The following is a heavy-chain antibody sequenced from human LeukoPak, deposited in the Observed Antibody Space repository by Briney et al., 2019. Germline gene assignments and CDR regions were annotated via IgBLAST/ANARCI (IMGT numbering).Heavy chain of an antibody. Sequence: GGSLRLSSAASGFTISSYSMNWVRQAPGKGLEWVSSISSSSSYIYYTDSVKGRFTISRDNAKNSLYLQMNSLRAEDTAVYYCARGRPDYGDYYYYYMDVWGKGTTVTVSS. CDR2: ISSSSSYI. V-gene: IGHV3-21*01. J-gene: IGHJ6*03. CDR3: ARGRPDYGDYYYYYMDV. D-gene: IGHD4-17*01. CDR1: GFTISSYS.